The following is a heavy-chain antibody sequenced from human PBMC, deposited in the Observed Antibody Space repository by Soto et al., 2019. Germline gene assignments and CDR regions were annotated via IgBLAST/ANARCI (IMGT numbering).Heavy chain of an antibody. CDR3: ARMKQWLVGYLEY. CDR2: MSPKTANT. D-gene: IGHD6-19*01. V-gene: IGHV1-8*01. J-gene: IGHJ4*02. Sequence: ASVKVSCKASGYTFTSYDINWVRQTAGQGLEWMGWMSPKTANTGYAQKFQGRVTMTRSTSISTAYMELSSLTSEDTAVYYCARMKQWLVGYLEYWGQGTLVTVSS. CDR1: GYTFTSYD.